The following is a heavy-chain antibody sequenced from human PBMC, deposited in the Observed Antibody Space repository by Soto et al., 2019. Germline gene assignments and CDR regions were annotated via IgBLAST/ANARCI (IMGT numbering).Heavy chain of an antibody. CDR1: GFTFSSYA. J-gene: IGHJ4*02. CDR2: ISYDGSNK. Sequence: QVQLVESGGGVVQPGRSLRRSCAASGFTFSSYAMHWVRQAPGKRLEWVAVISYDGSNKYYADSVKGRFTISRDNSKNTLYLQMNSLRAEDTAVYYCARTAARHIFVGYSFDSWRQGTLVTVSS. CDR3: ARTAARHIFVGYSFDS. D-gene: IGHD6-6*01. V-gene: IGHV3-30-3*01.